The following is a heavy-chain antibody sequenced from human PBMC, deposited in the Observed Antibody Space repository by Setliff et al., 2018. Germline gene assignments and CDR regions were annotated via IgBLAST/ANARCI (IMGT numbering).Heavy chain of an antibody. CDR3: ARRRYYDSSGYYYFDY. Sequence: GASVKVSCKVSGYTLTELSMHWVRQAPGKGLEWMGGFDPEDEETIYAQKFQGRVTITADKSTSTAYMELSSLRSEDTAVYYCARRRYYDSSGYYYFDYWGQGTLVTVSS. CDR2: FDPEDEET. V-gene: IGHV1-24*01. J-gene: IGHJ4*02. CDR1: GYTLTELS. D-gene: IGHD3-22*01.